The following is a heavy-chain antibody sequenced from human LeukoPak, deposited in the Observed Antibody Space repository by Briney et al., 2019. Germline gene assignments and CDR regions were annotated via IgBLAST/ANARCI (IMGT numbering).Heavy chain of an antibody. Sequence: GGSLRLSCAASGFTFSDHYMSWVRQAPGKGLEWVANIKQDGSEKYYVDSVKGRFTISRDNAENSLSLQMNSLRAEDTAVYYCASAGGDSRSPLPFYYWGQGTLVTVSS. V-gene: IGHV3-7*03. CDR3: ASAGGDSRSPLPFYY. CDR1: GFTFSDHY. CDR2: IKQDGSEK. J-gene: IGHJ4*02. D-gene: IGHD6-6*01.